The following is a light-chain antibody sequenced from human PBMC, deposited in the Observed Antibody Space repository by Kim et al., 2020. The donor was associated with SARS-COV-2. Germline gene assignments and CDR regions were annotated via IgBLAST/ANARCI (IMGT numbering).Light chain of an antibody. CDR3: QQYNDYPFT. CDR2: AAS. J-gene: IGKJ5*01. V-gene: IGKV1D-16*01. Sequence: DIQMTQSPPSLSASVGDRVTITCRASQGIGSRLVWYQQKPEKAPKSLIYAASTLQSGVPSRFSGSGSGSDFTLTITSLQPEDSATYYCQQYNDYPFTFGQGTRLDIK. CDR1: QGIGSR.